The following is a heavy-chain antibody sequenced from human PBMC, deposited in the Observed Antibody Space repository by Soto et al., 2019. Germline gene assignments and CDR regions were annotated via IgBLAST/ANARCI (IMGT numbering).Heavy chain of an antibody. V-gene: IGHV4-4*07. CDR3: ARGITYYDYVWGSYRSNDAFDI. D-gene: IGHD3-16*02. CDR1: GGSISSYY. Sequence: QVQLQESGPGLVKPSETLSLTCTVSGGSISSYYWSWIRQPAGKGLEWIGRIYTSGSTNYNPSLKRRVTMSVDTSKNQFSLKLSSVTAADTAVYSCARGITYYDYVWGSYRSNDAFDIWGQGTMVTVSS. CDR2: IYTSGST. J-gene: IGHJ3*02.